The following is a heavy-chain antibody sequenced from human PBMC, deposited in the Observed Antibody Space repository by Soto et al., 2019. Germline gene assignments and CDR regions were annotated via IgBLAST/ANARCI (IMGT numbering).Heavy chain of an antibody. Sequence: PGGSLRLSCAASGVTFSSYAMSWVRQAPGKGLEWVSAISGSVGSTYYADSVKGRFTISRDNSKNTLYLQMNSLRAEDTAVYYCAKDSSHCSGGRCNSYYFDYWGQGTMVTVSS. D-gene: IGHD2-15*01. CDR3: AKDSSHCSGGRCNSYYFDY. J-gene: IGHJ4*02. CDR1: GVTFSSYA. CDR2: ISGSVGST. V-gene: IGHV3-23*01.